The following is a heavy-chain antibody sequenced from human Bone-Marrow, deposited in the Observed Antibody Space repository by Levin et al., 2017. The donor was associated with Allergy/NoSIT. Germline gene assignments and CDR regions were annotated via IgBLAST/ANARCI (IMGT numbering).Heavy chain of an antibody. CDR1: GFTFSSYD. Sequence: SGGSLRLSCAASGFTFSSYDMHWVRQRPGKGLEWVSLIGIPGDTDYSGSVKGRFTISRENAKNSLYLQMNSLRAGDTAVYYCARDGHPFDYWGPGTLVTVSS. J-gene: IGHJ4*02. CDR3: ARDGHPFDY. V-gene: IGHV3-13*04. CDR2: IGIPGDT.